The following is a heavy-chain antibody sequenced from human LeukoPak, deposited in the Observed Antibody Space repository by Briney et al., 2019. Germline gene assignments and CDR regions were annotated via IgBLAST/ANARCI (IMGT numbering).Heavy chain of an antibody. Sequence: GRSLRLSCTASGFTSSDYWMTWVRQAPGKGPEWVANIKQDGSQRYYVDSVRGRFTISGDNAKNSLFLQMNGLRAEDTAVYYCARRGGSSSRRSPIDYWGQGTLVTVSS. V-gene: IGHV3-7*01. D-gene: IGHD6-6*01. J-gene: IGHJ4*02. CDR1: GFTSSDYW. CDR3: ARRGGSSSRRSPIDY. CDR2: IKQDGSQR.